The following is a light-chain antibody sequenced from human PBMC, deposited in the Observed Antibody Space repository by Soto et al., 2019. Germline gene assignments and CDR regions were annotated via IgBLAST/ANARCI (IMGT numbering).Light chain of an antibody. CDR1: SSDVGNYNA. J-gene: IGLJ2*01. CDR2: EVS. V-gene: IGLV2-23*02. Sequence: QAVVTQPASVSGSPGQSITISCTGTSSDVGNYNAVSWYQQHPGKAPRLMIYEVSKRPSGVSNRFSGSKSGNTASLTISGLQAEDEADYYCCSYAGRSTLLFGGGTKLTVL. CDR3: CSYAGRSTLL.